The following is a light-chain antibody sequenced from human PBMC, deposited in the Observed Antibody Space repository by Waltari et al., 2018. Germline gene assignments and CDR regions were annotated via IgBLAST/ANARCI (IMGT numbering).Light chain of an antibody. V-gene: IGKV3-15*01. J-gene: IGKJ1*01. CDR3: QQYDHWLGT. CDR2: GAS. Sequence: EIVMTQSPATLSVFPGERATLSSRASQSIRSNLAWYQHKPGQAPRLLIYGASTRATGIPARFSGRGSGTEFTLTISSLQSEECAFYFCQQYDHWLGTFGQGTKVEIK. CDR1: QSIRSN.